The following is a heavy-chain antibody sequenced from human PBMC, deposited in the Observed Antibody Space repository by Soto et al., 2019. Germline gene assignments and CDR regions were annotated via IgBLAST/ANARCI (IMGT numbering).Heavy chain of an antibody. CDR1: GYTFTRCT. D-gene: IGHD2-15*01. CDR2: INPDNGNT. J-gene: IGHJ5*02. Sequence: RASVKVSCKASGYTFTRCTINWVRQAHGQRLEWMGWINPDNGNTKSSQKFQDRVIITRDTSASTAYMDLSSLRSEDTAVYYCARGIATGQLDPWGQGTLVTVSS. V-gene: IGHV1-3*01. CDR3: ARGIATGQLDP.